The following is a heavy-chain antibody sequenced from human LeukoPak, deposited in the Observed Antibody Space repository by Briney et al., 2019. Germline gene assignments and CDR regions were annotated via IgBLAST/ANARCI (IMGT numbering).Heavy chain of an antibody. CDR3: ARDRVVVPAAIGIDYCYMDV. V-gene: IGHV3-74*01. CDR2: INSDGSST. D-gene: IGHD2-2*01. CDR1: GFTFSSYW. J-gene: IGHJ6*03. Sequence: GGSLRLSCAASGFTFSSYWMHWVRQAPGKGLVWVSRINSDGSSTSYADSVKGRFTISRDNAKNTLYLQMNSLRAEDTAVYYCARDRVVVPAAIGIDYCYMDVWGKGTTVTVSS.